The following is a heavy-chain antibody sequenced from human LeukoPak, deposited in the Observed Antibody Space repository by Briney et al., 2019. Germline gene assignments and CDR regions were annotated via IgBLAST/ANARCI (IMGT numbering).Heavy chain of an antibody. V-gene: IGHV3-23*01. CDR3: AKSVRGYYDSSGYYYQGIFQH. CDR2: TSGSGGST. D-gene: IGHD3-22*01. CDR1: GFTFSSYA. J-gene: IGHJ1*01. Sequence: GGSLRLSCAASGFTFSSYAMSWVRQAPGKGLEWVSATSGSGGSTYYADSVKGRFTISRDNSKNTLYLQMNSLRAEDTAVYYCAKSVRGYYDSSGYYYQGIFQHWGQGTLVTVSS.